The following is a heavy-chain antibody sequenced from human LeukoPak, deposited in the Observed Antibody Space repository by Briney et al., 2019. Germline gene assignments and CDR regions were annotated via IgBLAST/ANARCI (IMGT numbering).Heavy chain of an antibody. CDR2: INANNDGS. Sequence: VSVKVSCKASGYTITGYYMHWVRQAPGQGLEWMGWINANNDGSVYAQKFQGRVTMTRDTSINTAYMELSRLRSDDTAVYYCARKRGVGVDTNAFDMWGQGTMVTVSS. J-gene: IGHJ3*02. D-gene: IGHD3-3*01. V-gene: IGHV1-2*02. CDR1: GYTITGYY. CDR3: ARKRGVGVDTNAFDM.